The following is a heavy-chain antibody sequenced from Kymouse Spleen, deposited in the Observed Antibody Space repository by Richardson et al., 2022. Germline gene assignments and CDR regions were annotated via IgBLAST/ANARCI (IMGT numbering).Heavy chain of an antibody. Sequence: EVQLVESGGGLVKPGGSLRLSCAASGFTFSNAWMSWVRQAPGKGLEWVGRIKSKTDGGTTDYAAPVKGRFTISRDDSKNTLYLQMNSLKTEDTAVYYCTGGLYYDAFDIWGQGTMVTVSS. J-gene: IGHJ3*02. D-gene: IGHD1-26*01,IGHD3-16*02. CDR1: GFTFSNAW. CDR3: TGGLYYDAFDI. CDR2: IKSKTDGGTT. V-gene: IGHV3-15*01.